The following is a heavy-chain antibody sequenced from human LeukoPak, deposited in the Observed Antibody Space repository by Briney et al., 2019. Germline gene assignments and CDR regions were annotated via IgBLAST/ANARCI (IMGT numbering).Heavy chain of an antibody. CDR3: ARVLSWGYGEKKRHNDAFDI. V-gene: IGHV4-34*01. CDR2: INHSGST. Sequence: KPSETLSLTCAVYGGSFSGYYWSWIRQPPGKGLEWIGEINHSGSTNYNPSLKSRVTISVDTSKNQFSLKLSSVTAADTAVYYCARVLSWGYGEKKRHNDAFDIWGQGTMVTVSS. CDR1: GGSFSGYY. J-gene: IGHJ3*02. D-gene: IGHD4-17*01.